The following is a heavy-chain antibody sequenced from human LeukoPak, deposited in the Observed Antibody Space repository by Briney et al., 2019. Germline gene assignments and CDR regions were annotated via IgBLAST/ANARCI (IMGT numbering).Heavy chain of an antibody. Sequence: PSETLSLTCTVSDGSISSSGSYWGWIRQPPGKGLEWIGSIYYSGNTYNPSLKSRVTISVDTSKNQFSLNLTSVNAADTAVYYCARVMAARREDLNWFDPWGQGTLVTVSS. J-gene: IGHJ5*02. V-gene: IGHV4-39*07. CDR2: IYYSGNT. CDR1: DGSISSSGSY. CDR3: ARVMAARREDLNWFDP. D-gene: IGHD6-6*01.